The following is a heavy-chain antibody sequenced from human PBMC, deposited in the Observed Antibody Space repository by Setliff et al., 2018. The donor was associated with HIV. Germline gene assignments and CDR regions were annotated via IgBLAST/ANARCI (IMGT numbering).Heavy chain of an antibody. D-gene: IGHD1-26*01. V-gene: IGHV1-18*01. J-gene: IGHJ4*02. CDR1: GYTFSSYG. Sequence: ASVKVSCKASGYTFSSYGISWVRQAPGQGLEWMGWIGPSNGYTDYAQKLQGRVTMTTDTSTSTAYMELRSLRSDDTAVYYCAREVGHPKSFDYWGQGTLVTVSS. CDR2: IGPSNGYT. CDR3: AREVGHPKSFDY.